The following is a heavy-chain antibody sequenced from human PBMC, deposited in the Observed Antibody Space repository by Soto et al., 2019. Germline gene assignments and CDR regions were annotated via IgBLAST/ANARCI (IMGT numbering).Heavy chain of an antibody. CDR1: GGSISSGGYY. Sequence: QVQLQESGPGLVKPSQTLSLTCTVSGGSISSGGYYWSWIRQHPGKGLEWIGYIYYSGSTYYNPSLKSRVTISVDTSKNQFSLKLSSVPAADTAVYYCARSGFGEPTPFDPWGQGTLVTVSS. CDR3: ARSGFGEPTPFDP. V-gene: IGHV4-31*03. D-gene: IGHD3-10*01. CDR2: IYYSGST. J-gene: IGHJ5*02.